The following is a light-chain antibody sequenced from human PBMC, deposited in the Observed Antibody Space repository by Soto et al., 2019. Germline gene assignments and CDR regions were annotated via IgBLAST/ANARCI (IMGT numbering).Light chain of an antibody. CDR1: QDSNTY. CDR3: QHRYNWPLT. Sequence: EVVLTQSPATLSLSPGEKATLSCRASQDSNTYLGWYQQKPGQPPRLLIYDASNRASGTPARFSGSGSGTDFTLTIISLEPEDFAIYYCQHRYNWPLTFGAGTKVEIK. V-gene: IGKV3-11*01. J-gene: IGKJ4*01. CDR2: DAS.